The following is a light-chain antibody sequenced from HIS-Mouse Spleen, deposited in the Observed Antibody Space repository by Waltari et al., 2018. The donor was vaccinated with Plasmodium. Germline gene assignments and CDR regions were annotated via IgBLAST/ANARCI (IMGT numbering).Light chain of an antibody. CDR2: QDS. J-gene: IGLJ2*01. V-gene: IGLV3-1*01. CDR1: KLGYKY. CDR3: QAWDSSTVV. Sequence: SYELTQPPSVSVSPGQTASITCSGDKLGYKYACWYQQKPGQSPVLVISQDSKRPSGFPERFSGSNSGNTATLTIGGTQAMDEADYYCQAWDSSTVVFGGGTKLTVL.